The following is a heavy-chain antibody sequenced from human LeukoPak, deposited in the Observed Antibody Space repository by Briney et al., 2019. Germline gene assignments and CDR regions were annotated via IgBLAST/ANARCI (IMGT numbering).Heavy chain of an antibody. V-gene: IGHV4-39*07. D-gene: IGHD3-22*01. Sequence: SETLSLTCTVSGGPIRSNYYWGWIRQPPGKGLEWIGSIYYSGNSYYNPSLKSRVTMSVDMSKNQFSLKLSSVTAADTAVYYCARDTYYYDSSGLTTIDYWGQGTLVTVSS. CDR1: GGPIRSNYY. J-gene: IGHJ4*02. CDR2: IYYSGNS. CDR3: ARDTYYYDSSGLTTIDY.